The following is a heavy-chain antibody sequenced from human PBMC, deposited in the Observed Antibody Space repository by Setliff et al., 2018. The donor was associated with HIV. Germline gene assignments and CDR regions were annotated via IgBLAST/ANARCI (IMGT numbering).Heavy chain of an antibody. V-gene: IGHV4-39*07. CDR2: LYSGGST. Sequence: PSETLSLTCTVSGGSISSTSYYWAWLRQPPGKGLEWIGSLYSGGSTYYTPSLSGRITMSVRTAKNQFSLKVNSMTAADSAIYYCARVESGILGYWGRGTLVTVSS. J-gene: IGHJ4*02. CDR1: GGSISSTSYY. D-gene: IGHD1-26*01. CDR3: ARVESGILGY.